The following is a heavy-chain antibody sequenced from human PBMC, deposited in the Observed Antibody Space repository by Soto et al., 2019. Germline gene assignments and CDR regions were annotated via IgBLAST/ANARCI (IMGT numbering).Heavy chain of an antibody. V-gene: IGHV4-4*02. Sequence: QVQLQESGPGLVKPSGTLSLTCAVSGGSISSSNWWSWVRQPPGKGLEWIGEIYHSGSTNYNPSLKXRXTXSXXTSKNQFSLKLSSVPAADTAVYYCARSLVAGDFDYWGQGTLVTVSS. CDR3: ARSLVAGDFDY. CDR1: GGSISSSNW. J-gene: IGHJ4*02. CDR2: IYHSGST. D-gene: IGHD6-19*01.